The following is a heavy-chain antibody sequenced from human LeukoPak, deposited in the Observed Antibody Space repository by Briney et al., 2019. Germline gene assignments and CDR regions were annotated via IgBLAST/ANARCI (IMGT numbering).Heavy chain of an antibody. V-gene: IGHV1-69*13. CDR2: IIPIFGTA. D-gene: IGHD3-10*01. Sequence: ASVKVSCKACGHTFTSYGISWVRQAPGQGVEWMGGIIPIFGTANYAQKFQGRDTITADESTSTAYMELSRLRSEDTAVYYCARECDYYGSGSYCWFDPWGQGTLVTVSS. CDR1: GHTFTSYG. J-gene: IGHJ5*02. CDR3: ARECDYYGSGSYCWFDP.